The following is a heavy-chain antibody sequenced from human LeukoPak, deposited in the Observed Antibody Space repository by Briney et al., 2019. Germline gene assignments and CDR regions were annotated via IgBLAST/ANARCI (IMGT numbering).Heavy chain of an antibody. CDR1: GYTFTGYY. J-gene: IGHJ5*02. V-gene: IGHV1-2*02. D-gene: IGHD1-1*01. CDR2: INPNSGGT. Sequence: GASVKVSCKASGYTFTGYYMHWVRQAPGQGLEWMGWINPNSGGTNYAQKFQGRVTMTRDTSISTAYMELSRLRSDDTAVYYCATSQKNWNDYGFDPWGQGTLVTVSS. CDR3: ATSQKNWNDYGFDP.